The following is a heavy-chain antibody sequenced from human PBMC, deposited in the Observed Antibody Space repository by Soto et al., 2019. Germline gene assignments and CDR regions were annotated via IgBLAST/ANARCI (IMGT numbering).Heavy chain of an antibody. CDR3: ARPARGGYDLSWFDP. CDR1: GFTFTSSA. J-gene: IGHJ5*02. CDR2: IVVGSGNT. Sequence: QMQLVQSGPEVKKPGTSVKVSCKASGFTFTSSAVQWVRQARGQRLEWIGWIVVGSGNTNYAQKFQERVTITRDMSTSTAYMELSSLRSEDTAVYYCARPARGGYDLSWFDPWGQGTLVTVSS. V-gene: IGHV1-58*01. D-gene: IGHD5-12*01.